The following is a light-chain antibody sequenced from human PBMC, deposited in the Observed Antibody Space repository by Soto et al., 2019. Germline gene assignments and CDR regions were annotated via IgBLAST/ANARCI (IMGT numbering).Light chain of an antibody. CDR3: SSYAGSNIV. Sequence: QSALTQPPSASGSPGQSVTISCTGTSSDVGGYNYVSWYQQHPGKAPKLMIYEVSKRPSGVPDRFSGSKSGNMASLTVSGLQAEDEADYYCSSYAGSNIVFGTGTKLTVL. CDR2: EVS. V-gene: IGLV2-8*01. CDR1: SSDVGGYNY. J-gene: IGLJ1*01.